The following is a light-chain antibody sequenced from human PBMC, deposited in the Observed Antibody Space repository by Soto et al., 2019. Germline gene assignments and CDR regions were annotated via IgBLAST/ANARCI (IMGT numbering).Light chain of an antibody. V-gene: IGKV1-27*01. CDR2: AAS. CDR1: QGIANS. Sequence: DIQMTQSPSSLSASVGDRVTITCRASQGIANSLAWYQQRPGKVPQLLIYAASTLQSGVPSRFSGSGSGRDFTLTISSLQPEDVATYYCQEYNSGLTFGGGTKVDIK. CDR3: QEYNSGLT. J-gene: IGKJ4*01.